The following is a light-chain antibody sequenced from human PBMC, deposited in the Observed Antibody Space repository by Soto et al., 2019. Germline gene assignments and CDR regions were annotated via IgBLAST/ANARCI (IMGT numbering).Light chain of an antibody. Sequence: QSVLTQPPSASGSPGQSVTISCTGTSSDVGVYNYVSWYQQHPGKAPNLMIYEVTKRPSGVPDRFSGSKSGNTASLTVSELQAEDEADYYCSSYAGSDNYVFGTGTKVTVL. CDR1: SSDVGVYNY. V-gene: IGLV2-8*01. CDR2: EVT. CDR3: SSYAGSDNYV. J-gene: IGLJ1*01.